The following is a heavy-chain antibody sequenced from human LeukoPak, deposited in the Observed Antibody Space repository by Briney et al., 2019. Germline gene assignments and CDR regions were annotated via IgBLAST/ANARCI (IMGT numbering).Heavy chain of an antibody. Sequence: SETLSLTCAVYGGSFSGYYWSWIRQPPGKGLEWIGEINHSGSTNYNPSLKSRVTISVDTSKNQFSLKLTSVTAADTAVYFCARGINSGDSRFFDPWGQGTLVTVSS. CDR2: INHSGST. D-gene: IGHD6-13*01. CDR1: GGSFSGYY. V-gene: IGHV4-34*01. J-gene: IGHJ5*02. CDR3: ARGINSGDSRFFDP.